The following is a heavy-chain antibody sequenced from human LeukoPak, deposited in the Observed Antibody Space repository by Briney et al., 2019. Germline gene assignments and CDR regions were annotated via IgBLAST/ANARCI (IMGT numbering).Heavy chain of an antibody. J-gene: IGHJ4*02. CDR2: IYYSGST. V-gene: IGHV4-59*01. CDR3: ARGPTMVRGVIIPLDY. Sequence: SETLSLTCTVSGGSISSYYWSWIRQPPGKGLEWIGYIYYSGSTNYNPSLKSRVTISVDTSKNQFSLKLSSVTAADTAVYYCARGPTMVRGVIIPLDYWGQGTLVTVSS. CDR1: GGSISSYY. D-gene: IGHD3-10*01.